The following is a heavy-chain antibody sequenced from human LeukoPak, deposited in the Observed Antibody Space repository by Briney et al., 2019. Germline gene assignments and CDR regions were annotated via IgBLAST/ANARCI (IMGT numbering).Heavy chain of an antibody. J-gene: IGHJ4*02. Sequence: GGSLRLSGAASGFTFSSYGMHWVRQAPGNGLEGLAVISYDGSNKYYADSVKGRFTISRDNSKNTLYLQMNSLRAEDTAVYYCAKQRGYSYGYEYWGQGTLVTVSS. D-gene: IGHD5-18*01. V-gene: IGHV3-30*18. CDR3: AKQRGYSYGYEY. CDR1: GFTFSSYG. CDR2: ISYDGSNK.